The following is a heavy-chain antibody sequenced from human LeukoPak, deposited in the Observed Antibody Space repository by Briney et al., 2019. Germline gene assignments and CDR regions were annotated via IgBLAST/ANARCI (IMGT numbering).Heavy chain of an antibody. D-gene: IGHD6-19*01. CDR3: AKAPSSGWYSDAFDI. CDR1: GFTFSSYA. CDR2: ISGSGGST. J-gene: IGHJ3*02. V-gene: IGHV3-23*01. Sequence: PGGSLRLSCAASGFTFSSYAMSWVRQAPGKGLEWVSAISGSGGSTYYADSVKGRFTISRDNSKNTLYLQMNSPRAEDTAVYYCAKAPSSGWYSDAFDIWGQGTMVTVSS.